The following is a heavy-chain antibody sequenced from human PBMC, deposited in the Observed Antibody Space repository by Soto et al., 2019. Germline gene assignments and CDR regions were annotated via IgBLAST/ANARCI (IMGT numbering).Heavy chain of an antibody. CDR1: GYTLTELS. CDR2: FDPEEGET. Sequence: QVQLVQSGAEVKKPGASVKVSCKVSGYTLTELSMHWVRQAPGNGLEWMGGFDPEEGETIYAQKFQGRVTMTEDTSTDTAYMELSSLRSEDTAVYYCATMGGSSRWTSPYYFDYWGQGTLVTVSS. J-gene: IGHJ4*02. V-gene: IGHV1-24*01. CDR3: ATMGGSSRWTSPYYFDY. D-gene: IGHD6-13*01.